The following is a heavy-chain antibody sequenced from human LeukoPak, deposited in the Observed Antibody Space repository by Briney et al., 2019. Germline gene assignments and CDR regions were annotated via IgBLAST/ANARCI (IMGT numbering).Heavy chain of an antibody. J-gene: IGHJ5*02. V-gene: IGHV4-59*01. CDR3: ARGVEDTAMVTNWFDP. CDR1: GGSISSYY. Sequence: RASETLSLTCTVSGGSISSYYWSWIRQPPGRGLEWIGYIYYSGSTNYNPSLKSRVTISVDTSKNQFSLKLSSVTAADTAVYYCARGVEDTAMVTNWFDPWGQGTLVTVSS. D-gene: IGHD5-18*01. CDR2: IYYSGST.